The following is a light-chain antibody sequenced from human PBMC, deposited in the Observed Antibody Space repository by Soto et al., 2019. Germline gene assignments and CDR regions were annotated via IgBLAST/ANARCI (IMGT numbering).Light chain of an antibody. CDR3: NSYSGGNILYV. J-gene: IGLJ1*01. V-gene: IGLV2-14*01. Sequence: QSALTQPASVAGSPGQSITIPCNGTSNDIGGYNFVSWFQQHPGKAPKLLICDVTRRPSGVSDRFSGSKSGNTASLTISGLQAEDEADYYCNSYSGGNILYVFGSGTKLTVL. CDR1: SNDIGGYNF. CDR2: DVT.